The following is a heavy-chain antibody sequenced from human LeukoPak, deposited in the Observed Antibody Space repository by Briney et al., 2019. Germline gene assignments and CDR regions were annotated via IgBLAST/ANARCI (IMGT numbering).Heavy chain of an antibody. J-gene: IGHJ4*02. V-gene: IGHV4-59*01. Sequence: SETLSLTCTVSGGSFSTYYWSWIRQPPGKGLEWIGDLYYSGSTNYNPSLKSRVTISVDTSKNQFSLRLSSVTAADTAVYYCARVYSYYGSGSYYYYFDYWGQGALVTVSS. CDR1: GGSFSTYY. CDR2: LYYSGST. CDR3: ARVYSYYGSGSYYYYFDY. D-gene: IGHD3-10*01.